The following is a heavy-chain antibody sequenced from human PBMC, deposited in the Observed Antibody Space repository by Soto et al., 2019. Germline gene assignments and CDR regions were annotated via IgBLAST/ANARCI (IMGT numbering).Heavy chain of an antibody. D-gene: IGHD2-15*01. CDR1: GYTFTGYY. V-gene: IGHV1-69*06. CDR2: IIPIFGTA. CDR3: ASKNCSGCSCPRGNWFDP. J-gene: IGHJ5*02. Sequence: GASVKVSCKASGYTFTGYYMHWVRQAPGQGLEWMGGIIPIFGTANYAQKFQGRVTITAEKSTSTAYMELSSLRPEDTAVSYRASKNCSGCSCPRGNWFDPWCRGTLVTVSS.